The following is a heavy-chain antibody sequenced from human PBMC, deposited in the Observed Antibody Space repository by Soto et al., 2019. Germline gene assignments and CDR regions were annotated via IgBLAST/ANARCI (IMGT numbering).Heavy chain of an antibody. CDR2: ISYDGSNK. CDR1: GFTFTSYA. D-gene: IGHD3-3*01. J-gene: IGHJ4*02. Sequence: QVQLVESGGGVVQPGRSLRLSCAASGFTFTSYAMHWVRQAPGKGLEWVAVISYDGSNKYYADSVKGRFTISRDNSKNTLYLQMNSRRAEDTAVCCCARDKRDLRVLEWSYYFDYWGQGTLVTVSS. V-gene: IGHV3-30-3*01. CDR3: ARDKRDLRVLEWSYYFDY.